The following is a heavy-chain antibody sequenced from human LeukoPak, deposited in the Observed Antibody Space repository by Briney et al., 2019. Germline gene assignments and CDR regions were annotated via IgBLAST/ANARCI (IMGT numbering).Heavy chain of an antibody. CDR2: ISGSGGST. CDR1: GFTFSSYA. Sequence: GGSLRLSCAASGFTFSSYAMSWVRQAPGMGLEWVSAISGSGGSTYYADSVKGRFTISRDNSKNTLYLQMNSLRAEDTAAYYCAKEPPAYYYDSSGYSHGFDYWGQGTLVTVSS. V-gene: IGHV3-23*01. CDR3: AKEPPAYYYDSSGYSHGFDY. J-gene: IGHJ4*02. D-gene: IGHD3-22*01.